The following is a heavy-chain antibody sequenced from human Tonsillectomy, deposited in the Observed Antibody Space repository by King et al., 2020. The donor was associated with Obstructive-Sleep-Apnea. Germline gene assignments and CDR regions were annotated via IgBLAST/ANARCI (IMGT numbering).Heavy chain of an antibody. J-gene: IGHJ6*02. Sequence: VKLMESGEGLVKPGGSLRLSCAASGFTFSSYSMNWVRQAPGKGLEWVSSISSSSSYIYYADSVKGRFTISRDNAKNSLYLQMNSLRAEDTAVYYCARDKSIVWVGTDYYGMDVWGQGTTVTVSS. CDR3: ARDKSIVWVGTDYYGMDV. D-gene: IGHD3-16*02. CDR2: ISSSSSYI. CDR1: GFTFSSYS. V-gene: IGHV3-21*01.